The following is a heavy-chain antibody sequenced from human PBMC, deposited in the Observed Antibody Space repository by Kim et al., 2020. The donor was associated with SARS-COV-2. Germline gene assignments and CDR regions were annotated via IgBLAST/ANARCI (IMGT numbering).Heavy chain of an antibody. Sequence: SETLSLTCTVSGGSISSYYWSWIRQPPGKGLEWIGYIYYTGSTNYNPSLKSRVTISVDTSKNQFSLKLSSVTAADTAVYYCARPKYYYDSSAAFDIWGQGTMVTVSS. J-gene: IGHJ3*02. CDR3: ARPKYYYDSSAAFDI. CDR2: IYYTGST. CDR1: GGSISSYY. D-gene: IGHD3-22*01. V-gene: IGHV4-59*08.